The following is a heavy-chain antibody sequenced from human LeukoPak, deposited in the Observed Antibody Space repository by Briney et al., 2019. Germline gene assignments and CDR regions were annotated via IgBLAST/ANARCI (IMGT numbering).Heavy chain of an antibody. D-gene: IGHD3-16*01. J-gene: IGHJ3*02. CDR3: ARVWSSRKAFDI. Sequence: PSQTLSLTCAVSGGSINSSKWWNWVRQPPGKGLEWIGEIYHSGSTNYNPSLKSRVTISVDKSKNQFSLNLSSVTAADTAVYYCARVWSSRKAFDIWGQGTMVTVSS. V-gene: IGHV4-4*02. CDR1: GGSINSSKW. CDR2: IYHSGST.